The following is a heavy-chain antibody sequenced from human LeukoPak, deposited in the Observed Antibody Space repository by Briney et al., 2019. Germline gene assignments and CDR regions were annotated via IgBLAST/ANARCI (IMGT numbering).Heavy chain of an antibody. Sequence: GGSLRLSCAASGFTFTNYAFHWVRQAPGKGLEWVSGISASGGSTYYADSVKGRFTISRDNSKNTLYLQMNSLRAEDTAVYYCAKLTGDDFWSGYEYYFDYWGQGTLVTVSS. D-gene: IGHD3-3*01. CDR2: ISASGGST. CDR3: AKLTGDDFWSGYEYYFDY. V-gene: IGHV3-23*01. CDR1: GFTFTNYA. J-gene: IGHJ4*02.